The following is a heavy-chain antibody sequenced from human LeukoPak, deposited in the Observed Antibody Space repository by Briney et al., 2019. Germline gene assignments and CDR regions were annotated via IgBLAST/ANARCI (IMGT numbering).Heavy chain of an antibody. Sequence: ASVKVSCKASGYTYTGYYMHWVRQAPGQGLEWMGWISTYNGNTNYAQKLQGRVTMTTDTSTSTAYMELRSLRSDDTAVYYCGRDYSSGWPNFDYWGQGTLVTVSS. J-gene: IGHJ4*02. V-gene: IGHV1-18*04. CDR2: ISTYNGNT. D-gene: IGHD6-19*01. CDR1: GYTYTGYY. CDR3: GRDYSSGWPNFDY.